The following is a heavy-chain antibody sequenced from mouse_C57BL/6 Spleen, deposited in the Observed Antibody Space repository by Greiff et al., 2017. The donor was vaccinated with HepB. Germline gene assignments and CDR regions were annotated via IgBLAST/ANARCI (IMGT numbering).Heavy chain of an antibody. CDR1: GFSFNTYA. CDR2: IRSKSNNYAT. V-gene: IGHV10-1*01. J-gene: IGHJ3*01. D-gene: IGHD2-3*01. Sequence: DAGGGLVQPKGSLTLSCAASGFSFNTYAMNWVRQAPGKGLEWVARIRSKSNNYATYYADSVKDRFTISRDDSESMLYLQMNNLKTEDTAMYYCVRRGDGAWFAYWGQGTLVTVSA. CDR3: VRRGDGAWFAY.